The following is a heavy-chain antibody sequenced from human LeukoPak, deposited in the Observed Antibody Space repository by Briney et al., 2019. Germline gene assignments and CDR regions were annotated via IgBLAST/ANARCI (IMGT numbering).Heavy chain of an antibody. D-gene: IGHD6-13*01. CDR3: ARFEYSSSLFDY. V-gene: IGHV4-59*12. CDR1: GGSISSYY. Sequence: SETLSLTCTVSGGSISSYYWSWIRQPPGKGLEWIGYIYHSGSTYYNPSLKSRVTISVDRSKNQFSLKLSSVTAADTAVYYCARFEYSSSLFDYWGQGTLVTVSS. J-gene: IGHJ4*02. CDR2: IYHSGST.